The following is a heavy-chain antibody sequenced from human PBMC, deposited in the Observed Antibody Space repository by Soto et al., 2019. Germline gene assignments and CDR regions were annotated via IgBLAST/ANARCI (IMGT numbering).Heavy chain of an antibody. J-gene: IGHJ6*02. V-gene: IGHV1-69*01. CDR3: ARDLARDIVVVPFGNSYGMDV. D-gene: IGHD2-2*01. Sequence: QVQLVQSGAEVKKPGSSVKVSCKSSGGTFNNFAISWVRQAPGQGLEWMGGIIPIFGTAKYAQKFQGRVTITAAESTSKAYMVLSSLRSQDTAVYYCARDLARDIVVVPFGNSYGMDVWGQGTTVPVSS. CDR2: IIPIFGTA. CDR1: GGTFNNFA.